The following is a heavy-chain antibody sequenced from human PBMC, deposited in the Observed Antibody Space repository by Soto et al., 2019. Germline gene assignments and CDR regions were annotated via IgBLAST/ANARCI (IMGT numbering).Heavy chain of an antibody. Sequence: ASVKVSCKASGFTFTGYYIHWVRQVPGQGLEWMGWIKSNGDDTKYAQKFQDRVTMTRDTSMNTVYMEVSRLRSDDMAVYYCARDLDPSGSYLTDDWGPRHLVTV. CDR3: ARDLDPSGSYLTDD. CDR2: IKSNGDDT. V-gene: IGHV1-2*02. J-gene: IGHJ4*02. D-gene: IGHD1-26*01. CDR1: GFTFTGYY.